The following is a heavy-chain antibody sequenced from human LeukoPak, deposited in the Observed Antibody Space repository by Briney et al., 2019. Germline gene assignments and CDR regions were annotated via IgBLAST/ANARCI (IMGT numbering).Heavy chain of an antibody. D-gene: IGHD5-18*01. Sequence: PGGSLRLSCAASGFTVSNKYMTWVRQAPGKGLEWVSLIYSDGRTYYADSVKGRFTISRDNAKNSLYLQMNSLRAEDTAVYYCARPSSPSANDAFDIWGQGTMVTVSS. V-gene: IGHV3-53*01. CDR3: ARPSSPSANDAFDI. CDR2: IYSDGRT. J-gene: IGHJ3*02. CDR1: GFTVSNKY.